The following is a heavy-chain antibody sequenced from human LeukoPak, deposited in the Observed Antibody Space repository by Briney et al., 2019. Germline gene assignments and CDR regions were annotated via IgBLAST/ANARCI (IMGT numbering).Heavy chain of an antibody. CDR3: ARVPAGGTAYYFDY. Sequence: GGSLRLSCAASGFTFSSYAMHWVRQAPGKGLEWVAVISNDGSNKYYADSVKGRFTISGDNSKSTLYLQMNSLRAEDTAVCYCARVPAGGTAYYFDYRGQGTLVTVSS. CDR1: GFTFSSYA. V-gene: IGHV3-30-3*01. CDR2: ISNDGSNK. J-gene: IGHJ4*02. D-gene: IGHD4-23*01.